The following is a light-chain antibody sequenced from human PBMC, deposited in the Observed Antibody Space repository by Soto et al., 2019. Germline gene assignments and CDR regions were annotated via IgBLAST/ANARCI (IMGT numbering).Light chain of an antibody. J-gene: IGLJ1*01. CDR1: SSDVGGSNY. Sequence: QSVLTQPASVSGSPGQSITISCTGTSSDVGGSNYVSWYQQLPGKAPKRMIYDVSDRPSGVSNRFSGSKSGNTASLTISGLQAEDEADYYCSSYTSSSLYVFGTGTKLTVL. CDR2: DVS. CDR3: SSYTSSSLYV. V-gene: IGLV2-14*01.